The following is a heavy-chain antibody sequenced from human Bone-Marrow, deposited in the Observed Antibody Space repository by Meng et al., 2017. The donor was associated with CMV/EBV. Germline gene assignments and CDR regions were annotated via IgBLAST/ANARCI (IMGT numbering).Heavy chain of an antibody. D-gene: IGHD2-2*02. CDR3: ARTIGGRIVVPAAIRYYYYYGMDV. J-gene: IGHJ6*02. Sequence: SETLSLTCAVYGGSFSGYYWSWIRQPPGKGLEWIGEINHSGSTNYNPSLKSRVTISVDTSKNQFSLKLSSVTAADTAVYYCARTIGGRIVVPAAIRYYYYYGMDVWGQGTTVTVSS. CDR2: INHSGST. CDR1: GGSFSGYY. V-gene: IGHV4-34*01.